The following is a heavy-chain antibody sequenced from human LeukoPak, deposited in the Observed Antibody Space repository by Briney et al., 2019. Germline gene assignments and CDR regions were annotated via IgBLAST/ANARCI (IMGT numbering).Heavy chain of an antibody. V-gene: IGHV1-2*02. J-gene: IGHJ4*02. CDR3: ARVCGGDCYDY. D-gene: IGHD2-21*01. Sequence: GASVKVSCKASRYTFTGYYMHWVRQAPGQGREGMGWINPNSGGTNYAQKLQGRVTITRDTSISTAYMELSRRRSDDTAVYYCARVCGGDCYDYWGQGTLVTVSS. CDR1: RYTFTGYY. CDR2: INPNSGGT.